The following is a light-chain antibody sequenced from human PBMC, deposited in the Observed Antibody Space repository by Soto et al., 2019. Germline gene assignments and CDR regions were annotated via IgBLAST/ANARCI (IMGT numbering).Light chain of an antibody. CDR3: QQSYSTPQT. V-gene: IGKV1-39*01. CDR2: AAS. J-gene: IGKJ1*01. CDR1: QSISSY. Sequence: DIQMTQSPSSLSASVGYRVTITCRASQSISSYLNWYQQKPGXAPKLLIYAASSLQSGVPSRFSGSGSGTDFTLTISSLQPEDFATYYCQQSYSTPQTFGQGTKVDIK.